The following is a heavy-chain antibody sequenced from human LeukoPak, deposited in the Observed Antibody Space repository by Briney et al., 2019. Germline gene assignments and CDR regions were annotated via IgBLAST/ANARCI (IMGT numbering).Heavy chain of an antibody. J-gene: IGHJ4*02. CDR2: ISSDGTYI. D-gene: IGHD3-3*01. CDR3: ARAPRGYDFWSGYYPDY. Sequence: GGSLRLSCAVSGFTFNYYGMNWVRQAPGKGLEWVSSISSDGTYIYYADSVKGRFTISRDAAKKSLYLHMNSLRVEDTAVYYCARAPRGYDFWSGYYPDYWGQGTLVTVSS. CDR1: GFTFNYYG. V-gene: IGHV3-21*01.